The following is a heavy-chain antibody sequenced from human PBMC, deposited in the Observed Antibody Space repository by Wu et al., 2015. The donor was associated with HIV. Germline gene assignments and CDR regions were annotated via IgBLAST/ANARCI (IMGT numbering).Heavy chain of an antibody. J-gene: IGHJ4*02. CDR3: VRDFGPYNEGSQSYLYI. D-gene: IGHD3-16*02. CDR2: ISVSEVKP. Sequence: QVQPVQSGDEVRKSGASVRVSCKTSGYNFATYSIHWVRQTPGKGFEWLGRISVSEVKPNYARRLQDRVTFTTDTSTATAYMELRSLRFDDTAVYFCVRDFGPYNEGSQSYLYIWGQGTLVTVS. V-gene: IGHV1-18*01. CDR1: GYNFATYS.